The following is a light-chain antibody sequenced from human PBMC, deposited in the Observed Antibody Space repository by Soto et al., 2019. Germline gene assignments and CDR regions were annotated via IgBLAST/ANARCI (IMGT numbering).Light chain of an antibody. Sequence: DAVMTQSPESLAASVGERATMRCKSSQGLLYSLDNKSYLAWYQQKPGQPPKLLIYWASTRASGVPDRFSGSGSGTDVTLTINSLQAEDVAVYYCQQYLHTPRTFGQGTKVEIK. CDR1: QGLLYSLDNKSY. V-gene: IGKV4-1*01. J-gene: IGKJ1*01. CDR3: QQYLHTPRT. CDR2: WAS.